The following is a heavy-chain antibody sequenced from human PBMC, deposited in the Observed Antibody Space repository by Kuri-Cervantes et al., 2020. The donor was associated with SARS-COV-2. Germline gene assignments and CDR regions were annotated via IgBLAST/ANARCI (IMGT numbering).Heavy chain of an antibody. J-gene: IGHJ4*02. CDR3: ARGDSSGYLYYFDY. CDR2: IYHSGST. V-gene: IGHV4-4*02. D-gene: IGHD3-22*01. Sequence: GSLRLSCVVSGGSISSNWWTWVRHPPGKGLEWIGEIYHSGSTNYSPSLGGRATISLDKSKNQFSLNVYSVTAADTAVYYCARGDSSGYLYYFDYWGQGTLVTVSS. CDR1: GGSISSNW.